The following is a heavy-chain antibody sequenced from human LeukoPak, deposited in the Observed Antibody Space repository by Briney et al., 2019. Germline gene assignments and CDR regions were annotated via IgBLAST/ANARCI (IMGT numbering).Heavy chain of an antibody. CDR2: IRSKTHGGTI. J-gene: IGHJ4*02. V-gene: IGHV3-15*01. CDR3: TTEDGYSPY. CDR1: GFTFSDAW. D-gene: IGHD5-24*01. Sequence: GGSLRLSCAASGFTFSDAWMSWVRQAPGKGLEWVGRIRSKTHGGTIDYAAPVKGRFSISRDDSKNTLYLQMNSLKTEDTAVYYCTTEDGYSPYWGQGTLVTVSS.